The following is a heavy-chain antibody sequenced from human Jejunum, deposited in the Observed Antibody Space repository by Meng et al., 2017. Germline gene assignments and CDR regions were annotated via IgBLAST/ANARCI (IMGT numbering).Heavy chain of an antibody. J-gene: IGHJ4*02. CDR1: GYTFTAYY. V-gene: IGHV1-2*06. Sequence: QVHLVQSGAEVKKPGASVRVSCEASGYTFTAYYVHWVRQAPGQGLEWMGRMNPNNGDTNYAQKFQGRVTMTRATSTVYMDLSSLTSDDTAVYYCAKDEGTTTAFDHWGQGTLVTVSS. D-gene: IGHD1-26*01. CDR3: AKDEGTTTAFDH. CDR2: MNPNNGDT.